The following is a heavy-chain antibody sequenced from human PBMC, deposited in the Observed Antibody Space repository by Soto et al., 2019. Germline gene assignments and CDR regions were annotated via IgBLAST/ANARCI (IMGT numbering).Heavy chain of an antibody. J-gene: IGHJ6*03. CDR3: ANEDSRFSGYMDV. D-gene: IGHD3-10*01. V-gene: IGHV3-9*01. CDR1: GFTFYNHG. CDR2: ITWSSDSM. Sequence: DVQLVESGGGLVQPGRSLRLSCVASGFTFYNHGMHWVRQAPGRGLEWVSGITWSSDSMGYADSVKGRFTISRDNAKNSRYLQMNSLRTEDTDLYYGANEDSRFSGYMDVWGKGTTVTVSS.